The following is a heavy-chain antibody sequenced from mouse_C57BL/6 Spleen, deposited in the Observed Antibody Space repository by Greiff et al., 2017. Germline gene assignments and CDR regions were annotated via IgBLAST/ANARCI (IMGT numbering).Heavy chain of an antibody. CDR1: GYTFTSYW. V-gene: IGHV1-69*01. CDR2: IDPSDSYT. CDR3: ARNYCNYDGYFDV. D-gene: IGHD2-1*01. J-gene: IGHJ1*03. Sequence: QVQLQQPGAELVMPGASVKLSCKASGYTFTSYWMHWVKQRPGQGLEWIGEIDPSDSYTNYNQKFKGKSTLTVDKSSSTAYMQLSSLTSEDSAVYYCARNYCNYDGYFDVWGTGTTVTVSS.